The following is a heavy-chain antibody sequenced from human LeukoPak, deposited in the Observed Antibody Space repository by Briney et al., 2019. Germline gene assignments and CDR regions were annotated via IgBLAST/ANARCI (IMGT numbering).Heavy chain of an antibody. J-gene: IGHJ4*02. CDR1: GYPFTGYH. CDR2: IIPIFGTA. D-gene: IGHD6-6*01. CDR3: ARGNSSSSAFDY. Sequence: GASVKVSCKASGYPFTGYHVQWVRQAPGQGLEWMGGIIPIFGTANYAQKFQGRVTITTDESTSTAYMELSSLRSEDTAVYYCARGNSSSSAFDYWGQGTLVTVSS. V-gene: IGHV1-69*05.